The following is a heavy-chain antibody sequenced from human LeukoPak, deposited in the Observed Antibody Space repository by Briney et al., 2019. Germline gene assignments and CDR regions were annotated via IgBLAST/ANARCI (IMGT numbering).Heavy chain of an antibody. V-gene: IGHV4-59*01. CDR1: GGSISSYY. CDR2: MFYTGSS. D-gene: IGHD3-16*01. Sequence: KPSETLSLTCTVSGGSISSYYWSWIRQPPGKGLEWIGCMFYTGSSNSNPSLKNRVTISVDTSKNRFSLKLSRLRSDDTAVYYCARADVNAALDYWGQGTLVTVSS. CDR3: ARADVNAALDY. J-gene: IGHJ4*02.